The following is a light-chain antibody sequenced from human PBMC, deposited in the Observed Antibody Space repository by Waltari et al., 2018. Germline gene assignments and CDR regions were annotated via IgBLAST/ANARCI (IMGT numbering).Light chain of an antibody. V-gene: IGLV1-44*01. J-gene: IGLJ3*02. CDR3: AVWDDSLGGV. CDR2: NDN. CDR1: NFNIARNS. Sequence: QSVLTHPPSVSGTPGPRVTIPCSGSNFNIARNSVTWYQQLPGTAPKLLIYNDNQGPSGVPDRFSASKSGTSASLAITGLQSEDDAYYYCAVWDDSLGGVFGGGTKLTVL.